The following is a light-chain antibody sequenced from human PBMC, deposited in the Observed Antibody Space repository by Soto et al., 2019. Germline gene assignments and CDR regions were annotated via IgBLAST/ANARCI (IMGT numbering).Light chain of an antibody. CDR1: SSDIGAYNY. Sequence: ALTQPPSASGSPGQSVTISCTGTSSDIGAYNYVSWYQQHPGKVPKLIIHEVTQRPSGVPDRFSASKSGNTASLTVSGLQAEDEADYYCGTWDSTLAAYVFGSGTKVTVL. CDR3: GTWDSTLAAYV. V-gene: IGLV2-8*01. CDR2: EVT. J-gene: IGLJ1*01.